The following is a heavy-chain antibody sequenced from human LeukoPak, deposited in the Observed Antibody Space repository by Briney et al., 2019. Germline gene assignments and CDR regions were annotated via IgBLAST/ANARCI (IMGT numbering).Heavy chain of an antibody. CDR1: GFTLADLS. V-gene: IGHV1-24*01. Sequence: ASVKVSCTVSGFTLADLSMHWVRQAPGKGLEWVGGFDRKNGDTIYAQRLRGRVTLTEDTSTGTAYMDLSSLSADDTAVYYCATGVFCATTTCPGYQHYYYFMDVWGKGTTVTVSS. J-gene: IGHJ6*03. CDR3: ATGVFCATTTCPGYQHYYYFMDV. CDR2: FDRKNGDT. D-gene: IGHD2-2*01.